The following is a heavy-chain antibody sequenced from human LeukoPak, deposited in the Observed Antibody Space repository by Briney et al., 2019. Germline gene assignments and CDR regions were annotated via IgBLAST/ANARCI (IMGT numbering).Heavy chain of an antibody. CDR3: ARGRFLEWFLDY. J-gene: IGHJ4*02. Sequence: GPVKVSCKASGYTFTGYYMHWVRQAPGQGLEWMGWINPNSGGTNYAQKFQGRVTMTRDTSISTAYMELSRLRSDDTAVYYCARGRFLEWFLDYWGQGTLVTVSS. CDR2: INPNSGGT. D-gene: IGHD3-3*01. CDR1: GYTFTGYY. V-gene: IGHV1-2*02.